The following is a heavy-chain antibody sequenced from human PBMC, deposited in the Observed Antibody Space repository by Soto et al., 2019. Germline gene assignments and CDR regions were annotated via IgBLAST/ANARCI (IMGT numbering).Heavy chain of an antibody. D-gene: IGHD2-2*01. J-gene: IGHJ6*03. CDR3: ARGVPAAPNYHYYSYLDV. CDR1: GFTFSSYG. Sequence: GGSLRLSCAASGFTFSSYGMHWVRQAPGKGLEWVAVISYDGSNKYYADSVKGRFTISRDNSKNTLYLQMNSLRAEDTAVYYCARGVPAAPNYHYYSYLDVWGKGTTVTVSS. V-gene: IGHV3-30*03. CDR2: ISYDGSNK.